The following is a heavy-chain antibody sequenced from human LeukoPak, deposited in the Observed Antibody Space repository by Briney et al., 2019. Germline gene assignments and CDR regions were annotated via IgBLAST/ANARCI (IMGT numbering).Heavy chain of an antibody. CDR1: GLTFSDYG. Sequence: GGSLRLSCAASGLTFSDYGMQWVRQAPGKGLECLSVIWSGGSIADYAESVRGRFTISRDNSKNTVYLQMNSLRAEDTAIYFCTRVATAGTWTDYWGQGTLVTVSS. CDR3: TRVATAGTWTDY. V-gene: IGHV3-33*03. CDR2: IWSGGSIA. J-gene: IGHJ4*02. D-gene: IGHD6-25*01.